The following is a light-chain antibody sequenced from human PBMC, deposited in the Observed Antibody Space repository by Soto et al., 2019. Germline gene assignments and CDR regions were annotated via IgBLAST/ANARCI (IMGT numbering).Light chain of an antibody. V-gene: IGKV4-1*01. J-gene: IGKJ2*01. CDR2: WAS. CDR3: QQYYNTPYT. Sequence: DIVMTQSPDSLAVSLGERATINCKSSQSVLYSSNNQNYLTWYQQKPGQPPKLLIYWASTRESGVPDRFSGSGPGTDFKLTISSLQAEDVAVYYYQQYYNTPYTFGQGTKLEIK. CDR1: QSVLYSSNNQNY.